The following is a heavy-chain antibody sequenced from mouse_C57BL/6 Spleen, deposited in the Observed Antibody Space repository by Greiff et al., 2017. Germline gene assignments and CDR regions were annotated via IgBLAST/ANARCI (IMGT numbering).Heavy chain of an antibody. CDR3: ARSGDYDGRGYAMDY. CDR2: IYPGDGDT. D-gene: IGHD2-4*01. J-gene: IGHJ4*01. Sequence: QVQLQQSGAELVKPGASVKISCKASGYAFSSYWMNWVKQRPGKGLEWIGQIYPGDGDTNYNGKFKGKATLTADKSSSTAYMQLSSLTSEDSAVYFCARSGDYDGRGYAMDYWGQGTSVTVSS. CDR1: GYAFSSYW. V-gene: IGHV1-80*01.